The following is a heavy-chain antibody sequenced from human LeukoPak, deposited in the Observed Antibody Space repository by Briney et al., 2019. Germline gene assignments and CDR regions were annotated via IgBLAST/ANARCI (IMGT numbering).Heavy chain of an antibody. J-gene: IGHJ4*02. CDR2: IYTSGST. CDR1: GGSISSGSYY. D-gene: IGHD6-19*01. CDR3: ARALSRAAVAAPDY. Sequence: SQTLSLTCTVSGGSISSGSYYWSWIRQPAGKGLEWIGRIYTSGSTNYNPSLKSRVTISVDTSKNQFSLELSSVTAADTAVYYCARALSRAAVAAPDYWGQGTLVTVSS. V-gene: IGHV4-61*02.